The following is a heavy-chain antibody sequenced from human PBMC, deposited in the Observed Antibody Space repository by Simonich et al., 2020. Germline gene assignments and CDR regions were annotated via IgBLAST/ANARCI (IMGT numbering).Heavy chain of an antibody. CDR1: GYTFTSYY. V-gene: IGHV1-46*01. D-gene: IGHD1-26*01. CDR2: INPSGGST. J-gene: IGHJ6*02. Sequence: QVQLVQSGAEVKKPGASVKVSCKASGYTFTSYYMHWVRQAPGQGLEWMGIINPSGGSTSYAQKFQGRVTMTRDTSTSTVYMELSSLRSEDTAVYYCASADSGSYWGYYNYYYGMDVWGQGTTVTVSS. CDR3: ASADSGSYWGYYNYYYGMDV.